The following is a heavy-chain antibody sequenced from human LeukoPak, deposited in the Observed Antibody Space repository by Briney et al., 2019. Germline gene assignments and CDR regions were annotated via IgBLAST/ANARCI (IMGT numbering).Heavy chain of an antibody. J-gene: IGHJ6*02. CDR2: ISGSGGST. D-gene: IGHD3-3*01. Sequence: SGGSLRLSCAASGFTFSSYAMSWVRQAPGKGLEWVSAISGSGGSTYYADSVKGRFTISRDNSKNTLYLQMNNLRAEDTAVYYCAKDLEVGNYYYYYGMDVWGQGTTVTVSS. V-gene: IGHV3-23*01. CDR3: AKDLEVGNYYYYYGMDV. CDR1: GFTFSSYA.